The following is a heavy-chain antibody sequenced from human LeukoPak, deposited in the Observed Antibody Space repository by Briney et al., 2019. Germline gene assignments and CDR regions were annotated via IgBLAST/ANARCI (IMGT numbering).Heavy chain of an antibody. J-gene: IGHJ4*02. CDR2: INPNSGGT. CDR1: GYTFTGYY. Sequence: ASVKVSCKASGYTFTGYYMHWVRQAPGQGLEWMGWINPNSGGTNYAQKFQGRVTMTRDTSISTAYMELSRLRSDDTAVYYCARERQHPDYDFWSGSPAPRYFDYWGQGTLVTVSS. V-gene: IGHV1-2*02. CDR3: ARERQHPDYDFWSGSPAPRYFDY. D-gene: IGHD3-3*01.